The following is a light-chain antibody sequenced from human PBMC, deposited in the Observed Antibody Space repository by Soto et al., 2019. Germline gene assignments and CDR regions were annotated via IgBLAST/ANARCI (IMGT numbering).Light chain of an antibody. J-gene: IGKJ3*01. CDR3: QQYNSYPFT. CDR2: KAS. Sequence: DIQMTQSPSTLSASVGDRVTITCRASQSISSWLAGYQQKPGKAPKVLIYKASSLESGVPSRFSGSGSATEFTLTISSLQPDDFATYYCQQYNSYPFTCGPGTKVDIK. V-gene: IGKV1-5*03. CDR1: QSISSW.